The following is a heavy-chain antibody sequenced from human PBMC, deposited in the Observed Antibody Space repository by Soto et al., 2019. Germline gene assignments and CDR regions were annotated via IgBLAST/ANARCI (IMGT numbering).Heavy chain of an antibody. J-gene: IGHJ4*02. CDR3: ARSIAFTSSWDS. Sequence: QVQLQESGPGLVKPSETLSLTCAVSGGSIGTYYWHWIRQPPGKGLEWIGYVFYSGSRNYKPSLKSRVTISVDTSKNLFSLKLSSVTAADTAVYFCARSIAFTSSWDSWGQGALVTVSS. D-gene: IGHD6-13*01. CDR1: GGSIGTYY. V-gene: IGHV4-59*08. CDR2: VFYSGSR.